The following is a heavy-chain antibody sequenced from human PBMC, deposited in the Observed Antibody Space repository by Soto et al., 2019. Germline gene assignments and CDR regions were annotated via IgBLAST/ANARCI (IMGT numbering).Heavy chain of an antibody. CDR3: AKSRYSDSSGDYYDF. CDR1: GFTFSNYA. V-gene: IGHV3-23*01. CDR2: IGGRATSA. J-gene: IGHJ4*02. Sequence: EGSLRLSCAASGFTFSNYAMSWVRQAPGKGLEWVSGIGGRATSAYYADSVKGRFAISRDNAYNTLFLQLNSLRAEDTAVYYCAKSRYSDSSGDYYDFWGQGTLVTVSS. D-gene: IGHD3-22*01.